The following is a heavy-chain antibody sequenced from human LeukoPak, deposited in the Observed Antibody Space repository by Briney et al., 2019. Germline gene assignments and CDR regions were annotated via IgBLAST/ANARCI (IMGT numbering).Heavy chain of an antibody. V-gene: IGHV3-7*01. CDR3: TRRLDD. CDR2: IKHDESEK. J-gene: IGHJ4*02. D-gene: IGHD3-16*01. Sequence: GGSLRLSCAAAVISFNSDRVDWVRQAPWKGLEWVANIKHDESEKNYLDSVKGRFTISRDNAQNSLYLQMNGLRVEDTAVYYCTRRLDDWGQGTLVTVSS. CDR1: VISFNSDR.